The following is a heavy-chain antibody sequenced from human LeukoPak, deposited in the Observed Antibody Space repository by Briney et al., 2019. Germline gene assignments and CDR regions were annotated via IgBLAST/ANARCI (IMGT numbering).Heavy chain of an antibody. CDR3: AREGLYSSSWYWFDP. CDR2: INPNSGGT. Sequence: ASVKVSCKASGYTFTGYYMHWVRQAPGQGLEWMGWINPNSGGTNYAQKFQGRVTMTRDTSISTAYMELSRLRSDDTAVHYCAREGLYSSSWYWFDPWGQGTLVTVSS. D-gene: IGHD6-13*01. V-gene: IGHV1-2*02. J-gene: IGHJ5*02. CDR1: GYTFTGYY.